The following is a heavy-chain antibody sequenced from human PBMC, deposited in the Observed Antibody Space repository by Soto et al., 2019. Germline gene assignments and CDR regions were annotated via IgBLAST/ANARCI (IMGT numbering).Heavy chain of an antibody. J-gene: IGHJ4*02. D-gene: IGHD5-12*01. V-gene: IGHV1-46*01. CDR1: GYTFTSHY. Sequence: QVQLVQSGAEVKKPGASVKVSCKASGYTFTSHYMHWVRQAPGQGLEWMGIINPSGGSTTYAQKFQGRVTMTRDTSTSTVYMELSSLTSEDTALYYCARDLSSWLGDYWGQGTLVTVSS. CDR2: INPSGGST. CDR3: ARDLSSWLGDY.